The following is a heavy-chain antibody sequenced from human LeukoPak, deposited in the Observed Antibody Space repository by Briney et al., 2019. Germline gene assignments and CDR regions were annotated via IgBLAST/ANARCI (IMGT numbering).Heavy chain of an antibody. Sequence: SVKVSCKASGGTFSSYAISWVRQAPRQWLEWMGRIIPILGIANYAQKFQGRVTITADKSTSTAYMELSSLRSEDTAVYYCAMIAAAGTGVDYWGQGTLVTVSS. D-gene: IGHD6-13*01. CDR2: IIPILGIA. CDR3: AMIAAAGTGVDY. J-gene: IGHJ4*02. V-gene: IGHV1-69*04. CDR1: GGTFSSYA.